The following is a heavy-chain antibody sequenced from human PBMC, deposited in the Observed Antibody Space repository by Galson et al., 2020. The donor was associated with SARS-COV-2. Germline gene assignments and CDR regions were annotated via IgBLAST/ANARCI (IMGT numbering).Heavy chain of an antibody. CDR2: INPNSGGT. V-gene: IGHV1-2*02. Sequence: ASVQVSCKASGYTFTGYYMHWVRQAPGQGLEWMGWINPNSGGTNYAQKFQGRVTMTRDTSISTAYMELSRLRSDDTAVYYCARVGRGYGGNRNYYYYGMDVWGQGTTVTVSS. D-gene: IGHD4-17*01. J-gene: IGHJ6*02. CDR1: GYTFTGYY. CDR3: ARVGRGYGGNRNYYYYGMDV.